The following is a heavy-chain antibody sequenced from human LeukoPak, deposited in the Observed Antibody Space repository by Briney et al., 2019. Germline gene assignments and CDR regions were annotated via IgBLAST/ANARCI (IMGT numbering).Heavy chain of an antibody. V-gene: IGHV3-23*01. CDR3: ARDRSYGSGSPFDY. D-gene: IGHD3-10*01. CDR1: GFTFSNYG. J-gene: IGHJ4*02. CDR2: ISGSGSNT. Sequence: GGSLRLSCAASGFTFSNYGMSWVRQAPGKGLEWVSTISGSGSNTYYKDSVKGRFTISRDNSKNTLYLQMNSLRAEDTAVYYCARDRSYGSGSPFDYWGQGTLVTVSS.